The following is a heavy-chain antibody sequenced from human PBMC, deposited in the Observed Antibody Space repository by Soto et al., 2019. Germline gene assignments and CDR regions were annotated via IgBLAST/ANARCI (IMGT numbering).Heavy chain of an antibody. D-gene: IGHD6-19*01. CDR2: INHSGST. V-gene: IGHV4-34*01. Sequence: PSETLSLTXAVYGGSFSGYYWSWIRQPPGKGLEWIGEINHSGSTNYNPSLKSRVTISVDTSKNQFSLKLSSVTAADTAVYYCARGPRIAVAGTRYNWSDPWGQGTLVTVSS. J-gene: IGHJ5*02. CDR3: ARGPRIAVAGTRYNWSDP. CDR1: GGSFSGYY.